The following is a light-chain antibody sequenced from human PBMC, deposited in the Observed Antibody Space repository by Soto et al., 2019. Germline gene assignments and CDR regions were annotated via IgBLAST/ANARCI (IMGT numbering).Light chain of an antibody. V-gene: IGKV3-20*01. Sequence: EIVLTQSPGTLSLSPGARATLSCRASQSVSSNYLAWYQQKPGQAPRLLIYGASTRATGIPARFSGSGSGTDFTLTISRLEPEDFAVYYCQQYGSPPITFGQGTRLEIK. CDR2: GAS. CDR3: QQYGSPPIT. J-gene: IGKJ5*01. CDR1: QSVSSNY.